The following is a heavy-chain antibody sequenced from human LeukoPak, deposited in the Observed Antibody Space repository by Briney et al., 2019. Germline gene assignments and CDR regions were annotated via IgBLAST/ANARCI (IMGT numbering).Heavy chain of an antibody. CDR3: AKAFRTTGELPDLPDY. CDR2: ISGSGGST. D-gene: IGHD1-26*01. CDR1: GFTFSSYA. Sequence: AGGSLRLSCAASGFTFSSYAMSWVRQAPGKGLEWVSAISGSGGSTYYADSVKGRFTISRDNSKNTLYLQMNSLRAEDTAVYYCAKAFRTTGELPDLPDYWGQGTLVTVSS. J-gene: IGHJ4*02. V-gene: IGHV3-23*01.